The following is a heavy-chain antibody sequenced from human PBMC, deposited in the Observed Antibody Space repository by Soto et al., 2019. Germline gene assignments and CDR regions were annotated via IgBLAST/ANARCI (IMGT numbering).Heavy chain of an antibody. D-gene: IGHD2-2*01. CDR2: ISYSGSS. V-gene: IGHV4-59*06. J-gene: IGHJ4*02. CDR1: GGSISSYY. CDR3: ARATPAGSADF. Sequence: SETLSLTCTVSGGSISSYYWSWIRQHPGKGLEWIAYISYSGSSYSNPSLKSRVTISADTSKNQFSLRLTSVTAADTAVYFCARATPAGSADFWGQGTLVTVS.